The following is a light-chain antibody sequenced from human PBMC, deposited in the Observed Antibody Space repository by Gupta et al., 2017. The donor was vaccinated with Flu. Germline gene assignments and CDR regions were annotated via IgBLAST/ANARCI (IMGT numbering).Light chain of an antibody. CDR2: AAA. CDR3: QQSSDSPYA. CDR1: QSSSSY. Sequence: GDRVTITGRVNQSSSSYLNWYQQEPGKSPKLLIYAAASLQSGVPSSFSGSGSGTDFTLNISRLQPEDFATYYCQQSSDSPYAFGQGTKVEIK. V-gene: IGKV1-39*01. J-gene: IGKJ2*01.